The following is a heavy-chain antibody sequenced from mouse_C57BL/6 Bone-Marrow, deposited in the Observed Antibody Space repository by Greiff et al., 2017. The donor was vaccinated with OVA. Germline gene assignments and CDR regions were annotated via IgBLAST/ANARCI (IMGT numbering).Heavy chain of an antibody. CDR1: GYTFTSYW. CDR2: IDPSDSYT. V-gene: IGHV1-69*01. D-gene: IGHD2-4*01. CDR3: ARANDYAY. Sequence: QVHVKQPGAELVMPGASVKLSCKASGYTFTSYWMHWVKQRPGQGLEWIGEIDPSDSYTNYNQKFKGKSTLTVDKSSSTAYMQLSSLTSEDSAVYYCARANDYAYWGQGTTLTVSS. J-gene: IGHJ2*01.